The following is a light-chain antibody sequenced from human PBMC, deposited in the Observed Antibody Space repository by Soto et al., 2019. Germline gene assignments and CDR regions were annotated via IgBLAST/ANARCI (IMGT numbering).Light chain of an antibody. CDR1: QRVSSN. CDR2: GAS. Sequence: EIVMTQSPVTLSVSPGERATLSCRASQRVSSNVACYQQKPGQAPRLLIYGASTRATGIPARFSGSGSETEFTLTISSLQSEDFAVYYCQQYNNWPPYTFGQGTKVDIK. V-gene: IGKV3-15*01. CDR3: QQYNNWPPYT. J-gene: IGKJ2*01.